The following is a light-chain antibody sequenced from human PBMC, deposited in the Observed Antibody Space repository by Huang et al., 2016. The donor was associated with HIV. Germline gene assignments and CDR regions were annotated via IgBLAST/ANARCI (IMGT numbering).Light chain of an antibody. V-gene: IGKV3-11*01. CDR1: QSVSRY. J-gene: IGKJ2*01. CDR3: QQRMNWPPT. CDR2: DAS. Sequence: EVVLTQSPATLSLSPGERATLSCRASQSVSRYLAWYQQRPGQAPRRLIYDASNRATGIPARFSGSGSGSDFTLTITSLEPEDFAVYYCQQRMNWPPTFGQGTKLEIK.